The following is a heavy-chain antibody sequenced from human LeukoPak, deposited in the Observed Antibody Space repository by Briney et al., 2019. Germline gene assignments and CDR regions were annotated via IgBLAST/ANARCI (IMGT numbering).Heavy chain of an antibody. J-gene: IGHJ4*02. CDR2: INPNSAGT. CDR1: AYIFTGYY. Sequence: VASVKVSCKASAYIFTGYYIHWVRQAPGKGLEWMGWINPNSAGTNYAQKFQGRVTMTRDTSISTAYMELSRLRSDDTAVYYCAIIAAAGYFDYWGQGTLVTVSS. V-gene: IGHV1-2*02. CDR3: AIIAAAGYFDY. D-gene: IGHD6-13*01.